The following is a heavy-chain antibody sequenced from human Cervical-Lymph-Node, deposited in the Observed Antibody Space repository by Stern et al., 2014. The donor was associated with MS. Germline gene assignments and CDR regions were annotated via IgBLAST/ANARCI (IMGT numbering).Heavy chain of an antibody. D-gene: IGHD5-12*01. V-gene: IGHV1-69*01. CDR1: GGTFSDYA. CDR2: IIPGFGTA. CDR3: ARDSDLGNGGYGMDV. Sequence: VQLVESGAEVKKPGSSVKVSCKASGGTFSDYAISWVRQAPRQGLEWMGGIIPGFGTANYAQKFQGRVTLIADESTSTAYMELSSLRSEDTAVYYCARDSDLGNGGYGMDVWGQGTTITVSS. J-gene: IGHJ6*02.